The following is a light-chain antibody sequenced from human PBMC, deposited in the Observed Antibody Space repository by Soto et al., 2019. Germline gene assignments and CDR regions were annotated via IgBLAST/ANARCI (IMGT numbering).Light chain of an antibody. CDR1: SSNIGSNA. CDR2: YDD. Sequence: QSVLTQPPSVSGAPRQRVTISCSGSSSNIGSNAVNWYQQFPGKAPKLLIYYDDLVASGVSARFSGSKSGTSASLAISGLQSEDEADYYCAAWDDSTKSHVFGTGTKVT. J-gene: IGLJ1*01. V-gene: IGLV1-36*01. CDR3: AAWDDSTKSHV.